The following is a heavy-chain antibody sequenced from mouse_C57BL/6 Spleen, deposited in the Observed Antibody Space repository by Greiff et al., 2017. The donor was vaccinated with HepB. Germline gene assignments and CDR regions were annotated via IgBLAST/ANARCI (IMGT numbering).Heavy chain of an antibody. CDR3: ASNWRGSSYFDY. J-gene: IGHJ2*01. CDR1: GFSLTSYG. V-gene: IGHV2-2*01. D-gene: IGHD1-1*01. CDR2: ICSGGST. Sequence: VMLVESGPGLVQPSQCLSITCTVSGFSLTSYGVHWVRQSPGKGLEWLGVICSGGSTDYNAAFISRMSICKANSKIHVFFKMTSLQADDTAIYYCASNWRGSSYFDYWGQGTTLTVSS.